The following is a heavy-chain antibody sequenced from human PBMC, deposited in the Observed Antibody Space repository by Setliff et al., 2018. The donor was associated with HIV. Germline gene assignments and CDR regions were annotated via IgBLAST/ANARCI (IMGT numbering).Heavy chain of an antibody. V-gene: IGHV4-59*05. J-gene: IGHJ4*02. CDR2: IYYSGST. Sequence: SETLRLSCRVSGFTFNDYWMSWVRQAPGKGLEWIGSIYYSGSTYYNPSLKSRVTISVDTSKNQFSLKLSSVTAADTAVYYCAMGSSGYPFDYWGQGSLVTVSS. CDR3: AMGSSGYPFDY. CDR1: GFTFNDYW. D-gene: IGHD3-22*01.